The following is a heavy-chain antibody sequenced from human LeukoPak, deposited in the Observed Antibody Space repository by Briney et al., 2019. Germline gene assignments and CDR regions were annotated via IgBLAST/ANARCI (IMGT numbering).Heavy chain of an antibody. J-gene: IGHJ6*02. V-gene: IGHV3-30-3*01. D-gene: IGHD2-2*01. CDR1: GFTFSSYA. CDR3: AREDIVVVPAAISILDYYYYGMDV. CDR2: ISYDGSNK. Sequence: PGRSLRLSCAASGFTFSSYAMHWVRQAPGKGLEWVAVISYDGSNKYYADSVKGRFTISRDNSKNTLYLQMNSLRAEDTAVYYCAREDIVVVPAAISILDYYYYGMDVWGQGTTVTVSS.